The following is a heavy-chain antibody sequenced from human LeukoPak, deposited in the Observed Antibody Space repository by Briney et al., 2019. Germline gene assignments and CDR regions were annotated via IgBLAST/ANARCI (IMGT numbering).Heavy chain of an antibody. CDR3: ASRGQALDY. J-gene: IGHJ4*02. CDR2: IHYDGSIT. V-gene: IGHV3-30*02. D-gene: IGHD3-10*01. Sequence: GGSLRLSCAASGFTFSGYGMHWVRQAPGKGLEWVTFIHYDGSITYYADSVKGRFTISRDNSKNTLYLQMSSLRVEDTAVYYCASRGQALDYWGQGTLVTVSS. CDR1: GFTFSGYG.